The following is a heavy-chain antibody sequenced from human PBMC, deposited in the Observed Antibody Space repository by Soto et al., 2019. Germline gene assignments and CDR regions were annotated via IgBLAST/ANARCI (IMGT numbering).Heavy chain of an antibody. CDR3: ARDSPLTSARAFDI. CDR2: IYSGGST. CDR1: GFTVSSNY. V-gene: IGHV3-53*01. Sequence: PGGSLRLSCAASGFTVSSNYMSWVRQAPGKGLEWVSVIYSGGSTYYADSVKGRFTISRDSSKNTVYLQINSLGAEDTAVYYRARDSPLTSARAFDIWGQGTVVTVSS. J-gene: IGHJ3*02.